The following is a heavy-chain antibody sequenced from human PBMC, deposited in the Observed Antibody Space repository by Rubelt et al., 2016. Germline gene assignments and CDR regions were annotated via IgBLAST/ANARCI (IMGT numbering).Heavy chain of an antibody. CDR1: GYTFTSYG. Sequence: QVQLVQSGAEVKKPGASVKVSCKASGYTFTSYGISWVRQAPGQGLEWMGWISAYNGNTNYAQKLKRRVTMTTDTSTSTAYMELRSLRSDDTAVYYCARDVGGNSVLYYFDYWGQGTLVTVSS. CDR3: ARDVGGNSVLYYFDY. J-gene: IGHJ4*02. CDR2: ISAYNGNT. V-gene: IGHV1-18*01. D-gene: IGHD4-23*01.